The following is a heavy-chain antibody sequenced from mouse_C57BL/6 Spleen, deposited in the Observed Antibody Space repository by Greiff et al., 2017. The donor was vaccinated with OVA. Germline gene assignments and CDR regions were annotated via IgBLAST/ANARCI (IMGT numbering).Heavy chain of an antibody. CDR1: GYTFTDYN. D-gene: IGHD2-5*01. Sequence: VQLQQSGPELVKPGASVKIPCKASGYTFTDYNMDWVKQSHGKSLEWIGDINPNNGGTIYNQKFKGKATLTVDKSSSTAYMELRSLTSEDTAVYYCARRNYSNYVAMDYWGQGTSVTVSS. V-gene: IGHV1-18*01. CDR2: INPNNGGT. CDR3: ARRNYSNYVAMDY. J-gene: IGHJ4*01.